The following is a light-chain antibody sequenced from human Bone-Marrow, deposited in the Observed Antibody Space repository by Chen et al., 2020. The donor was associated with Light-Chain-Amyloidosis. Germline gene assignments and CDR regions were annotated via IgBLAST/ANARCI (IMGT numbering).Light chain of an antibody. CDR1: NIGSTT. CDR3: QVWDRSSDRPV. Sequence: SYVLTPPSSVSVAPGQTAAIACGGNNIGSTTVHWYQQTPGPAPLLVVYDDSDRPSGIPERLSGSNSGTTATLTISRVEAGDEADYYCQVWDRSSDRPVFGGGTKLTVL. J-gene: IGLJ3*02. CDR2: DDS. V-gene: IGLV3-21*02.